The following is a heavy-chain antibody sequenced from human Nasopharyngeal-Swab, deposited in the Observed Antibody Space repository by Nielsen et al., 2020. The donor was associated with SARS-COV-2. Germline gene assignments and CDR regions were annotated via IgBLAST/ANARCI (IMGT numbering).Heavy chain of an antibody. D-gene: IGHD3-22*01. J-gene: IGHJ4*02. CDR3: AKEPIVTMIVVVIDTYFDY. V-gene: IGHV3-23*01. Sequence: WIRQPPGKGLEWVSAISGSGQSTYYADSVKGRFTISRDNSKNTLYLQMNSLRAEDTAVYYCAKEPIVTMIVVVIDTYFDYWGQGTLVTVSS. CDR2: ISGSGQST.